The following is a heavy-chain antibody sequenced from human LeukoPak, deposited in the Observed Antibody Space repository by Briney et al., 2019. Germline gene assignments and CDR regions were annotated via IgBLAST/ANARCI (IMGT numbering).Heavy chain of an antibody. CDR2: IWYDGSNK. CDR1: GFTFSSYG. V-gene: IGHV3-33*01. D-gene: IGHD7-27*01. J-gene: IGHJ4*02. Sequence: PGRSLRLSCAASGFTFSSYGMHWVRQAPGKGLEWVAVIWYDGSNKYYADSVKGRFTISRDNSKNTLYLQMNSLRAEDTAVYYCARDWGSKYYFDYWGQGTLVTVSS. CDR3: ARDWGSKYYFDY.